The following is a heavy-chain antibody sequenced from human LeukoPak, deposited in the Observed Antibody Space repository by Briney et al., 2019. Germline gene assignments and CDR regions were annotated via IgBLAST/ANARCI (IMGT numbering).Heavy chain of an antibody. CDR3: AKDGSGSYLDY. V-gene: IGHV3-33*06. Sequence: GGSLRLSCAASGFTFSNYGMHWVRQAPGEGLEWVAVIWYDGSNKYYADSVKGRFTISRDNSKNTLYLQMNSLRAEDTAVYYCAKDGSGSYLDYWGQGTLVTVSS. CDR2: IWYDGSNK. D-gene: IGHD3-10*01. J-gene: IGHJ4*02. CDR1: GFTFSNYG.